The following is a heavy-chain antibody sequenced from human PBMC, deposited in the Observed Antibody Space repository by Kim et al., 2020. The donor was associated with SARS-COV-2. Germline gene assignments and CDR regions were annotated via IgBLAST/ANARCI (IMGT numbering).Heavy chain of an antibody. J-gene: IGHJ4*02. CDR3: AKDTSTVTSDLPDY. CDR1: GFTFGDYA. Sequence: GGSLRLSCAASGFTFGDYAMHWVRQAPGKGLEWVSGISWNSGSIGYADSVKGRFTISRDNAKNSLYLQMNSLRAEDTALYYCAKDTSTVTSDLPDYWGQGTLVTVSS. V-gene: IGHV3-9*01. CDR2: ISWNSGSI. D-gene: IGHD4-17*01.